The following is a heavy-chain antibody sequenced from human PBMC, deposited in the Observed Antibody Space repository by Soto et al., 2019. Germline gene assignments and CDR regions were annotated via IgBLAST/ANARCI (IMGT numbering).Heavy chain of an antibody. D-gene: IGHD6-6*01. V-gene: IGHV5-10-1*01. Sequence: PGESLKISCKGSGYSFTSYWISWVRQMPGKGLEWMGRIDPSDSYTNYSPSFQGHVTISADKSISTAYLQWSSLKASDTAMYYCARRSGSSWGGYGMDVLGQGTTVTVSS. CDR1: GYSFTSYW. J-gene: IGHJ6*02. CDR2: IDPSDSYT. CDR3: ARRSGSSWGGYGMDV.